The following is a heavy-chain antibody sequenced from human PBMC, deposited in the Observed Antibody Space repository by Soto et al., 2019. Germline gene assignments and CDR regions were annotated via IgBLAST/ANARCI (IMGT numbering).Heavy chain of an antibody. CDR1: GFTFTSYS. CDR2: INAGNGNT. D-gene: IGHD1-1*01. Sequence: VKATCKAPGFTFTSYSLYWACQANGQRLEWMGWINAGNGNTKYSQKFQGRVTITRDTSASTAYMELSSLRSEDTAVYYCARGGPPPRPRSFDYWGQGTLVTVSS. J-gene: IGHJ4*02. V-gene: IGHV1-3*01. CDR3: ARGGPPPRPRSFDY.